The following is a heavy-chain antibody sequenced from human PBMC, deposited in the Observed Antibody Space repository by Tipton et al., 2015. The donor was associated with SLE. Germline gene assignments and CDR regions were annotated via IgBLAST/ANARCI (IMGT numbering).Heavy chain of an antibody. Sequence: TLSLTCSVSGGSITGYYWSWIRQPPGKGLEWIGYISDGGGTNYNPPLKSRVTISVDPAKNQFSLKLTSVTAADTAMYYCARGMVTWRGAILGVDVWGQGTTVNVSS. D-gene: IGHD2-21*02. V-gene: IGHV4-4*09. CDR2: ISDGGGT. CDR1: GGSITGYY. J-gene: IGHJ6*02. CDR3: ARGMVTWRGAILGVDV.